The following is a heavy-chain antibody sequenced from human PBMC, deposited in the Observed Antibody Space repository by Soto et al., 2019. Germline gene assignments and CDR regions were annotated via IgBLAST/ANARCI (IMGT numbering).Heavy chain of an antibody. D-gene: IGHD3-16*01. CDR1: GGSISSGGYY. Sequence: SETLSLTCTVSGGSISSGGYYWSWIRQHPGKGLEWIGYIYYSGSTYYNPSLKSRVTISVDTSKNQFSLKLSSVTAADTAVYSCASLLRLDYYYYMEVWGKGTMVNVSS. CDR2: IYYSGST. J-gene: IGHJ6*03. V-gene: IGHV4-31*03. CDR3: ASLLRLDYYYYMEV.